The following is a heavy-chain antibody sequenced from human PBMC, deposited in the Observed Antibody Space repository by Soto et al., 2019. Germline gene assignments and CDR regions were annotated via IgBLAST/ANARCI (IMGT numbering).Heavy chain of an antibody. D-gene: IGHD1-1*01. J-gene: IGHJ5*01. CDR3: ARDASGTTSFLAS. CDR1: GFMFGTSG. V-gene: IGHV3-33*01. Sequence: GGSLRLSCEASGFMFGTSGMHWVRQAPGKGLEWVSGIWLDGSERYYSDSVKGRFTISRDNSKNTLFLQMNSLRVEDTAVYFCARDASGTTSFLASWGQGTLVTVSS. CDR2: IWLDGSER.